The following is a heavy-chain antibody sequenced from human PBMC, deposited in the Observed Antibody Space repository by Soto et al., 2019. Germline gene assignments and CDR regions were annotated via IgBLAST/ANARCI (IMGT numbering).Heavy chain of an antibody. CDR1: GGFISSSSHY. Sequence: SETLSLTCTVSGGFISSSSHYWGWIRQPPGKGLEWIGSLYYSGSTYYNPSLKGRVSISVDTSKNQVSLNLRSVTAADTAVYYCARPRLDTVATRFDPWGQGTLVTVSS. V-gene: IGHV4-39*01. J-gene: IGHJ5*02. D-gene: IGHD5-12*01. CDR3: ARPRLDTVATRFDP. CDR2: LYYSGST.